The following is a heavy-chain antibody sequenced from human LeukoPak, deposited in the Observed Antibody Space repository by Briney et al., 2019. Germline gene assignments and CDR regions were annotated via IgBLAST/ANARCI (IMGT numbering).Heavy chain of an antibody. CDR3: ARSAYYYDSSGYGATFDY. CDR2: IIPILGIA. D-gene: IGHD3-22*01. CDR1: GGTFSSYA. Sequence: SVKDSCKASGGTFSSYAISWVRQAPGQGLEWMGRIIPILGIANYAQKFQGRVTITADKSTSTAYMELSSLRSEDTAVYYCARSAYYYDSSGYGATFDYWGQGTLVTVSS. J-gene: IGHJ4*02. V-gene: IGHV1-69*04.